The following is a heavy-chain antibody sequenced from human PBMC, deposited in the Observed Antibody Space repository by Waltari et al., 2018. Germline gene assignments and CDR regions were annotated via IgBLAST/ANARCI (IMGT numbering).Heavy chain of an antibody. CDR2: INANPGGV. D-gene: IGHD1-26*01. J-gene: IGHJ2*01. V-gene: IGHV1-2*02. CDR1: GFTFTDYH. Sequence: QAQLLQSGAELKRPGASLGLSCKAPGFTFTDYHIHWVRQAPGQNPAWMGSINANPGGVNYAPQFRGRLTLTRDTTISTVFMSLTGLTHDDMAIYFCTRVVWESQLHYWHFDLWGRGT. CDR3: TRVVWESQLHYWHFDL.